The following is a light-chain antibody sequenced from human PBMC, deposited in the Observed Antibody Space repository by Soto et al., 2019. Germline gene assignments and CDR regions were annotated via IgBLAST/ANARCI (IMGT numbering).Light chain of an antibody. V-gene: IGKV3-20*01. Sequence: ETVLTQSPGTLSLSPGERATLSCRASQSVSSDSLAWFQHKPGQAPRLLIYDTSSRASGIPDRFSGRGSGTDFTLTINRLEPGDFAVYYCQQYGKSPPITFGQGTRLEIK. CDR2: DTS. CDR3: QQYGKSPPIT. CDR1: QSVSSDS. J-gene: IGKJ5*01.